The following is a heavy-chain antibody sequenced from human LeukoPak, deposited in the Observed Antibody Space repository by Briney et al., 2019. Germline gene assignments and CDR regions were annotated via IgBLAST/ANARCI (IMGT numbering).Heavy chain of an antibody. V-gene: IGHV1-2*02. CDR3: ARGASHYDFWSGPGTFDY. J-gene: IGHJ4*02. CDR2: INPNSGGT. D-gene: IGHD3-3*01. CDR1: GYTFTGYY. Sequence: ASVKVSCKASGYTFTGYYMHWVRQAPGQGLEWMGWINPNSGGTNHAQKFQGRVTMTRDTSISTAYMELSRLRSDDTAVYYCARGASHYDFWSGPGTFDYWGQGTLVTVSS.